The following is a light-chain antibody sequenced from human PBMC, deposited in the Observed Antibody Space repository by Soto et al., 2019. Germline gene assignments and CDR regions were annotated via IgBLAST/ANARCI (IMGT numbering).Light chain of an antibody. CDR3: QQYNNWPPT. Sequence: EIMMTQSPATLSVSPGERATLSCRASQSVSSNLAWYQQKPGQAPRLLIYGASTRATGIPARFSGSRSGTAFTLTISSLQSEDFAVYYCQQYNNWPPTFGQGTRLEIK. V-gene: IGKV3-15*01. J-gene: IGKJ5*01. CDR2: GAS. CDR1: QSVSSN.